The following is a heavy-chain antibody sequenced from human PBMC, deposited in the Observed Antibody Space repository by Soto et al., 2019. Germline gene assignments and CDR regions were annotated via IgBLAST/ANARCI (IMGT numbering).Heavy chain of an antibody. CDR1: GFTFNNYG. J-gene: IGHJ4*02. V-gene: IGHV3-30*18. CDR2: ISSDGSNK. D-gene: IGHD2-15*01. CDR3: AKDFHGGVVVVAADS. Sequence: QVQLVESGGGVVQPGGSLRLSCAASGFTFNNYGMHWVRQAPGNGVEGVALISSDGSNKYYADSVKGRFTISRDSSKNTVSLQMNSLRTEDTAVYYCAKDFHGGVVVVAADSWGQGTLVTVSS.